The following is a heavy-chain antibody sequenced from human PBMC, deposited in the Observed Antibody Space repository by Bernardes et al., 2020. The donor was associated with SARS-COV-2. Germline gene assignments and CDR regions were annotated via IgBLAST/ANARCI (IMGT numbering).Heavy chain of an antibody. D-gene: IGHD3-10*01. J-gene: IGHJ4*02. Sequence: GGSLRLSCSASGFTFSNAWMSWVRQAPGKGLEWVGRIKSKTDGGTTDYAAPVKGRFTISRDDSKNTLYLQMNSLKTEDTAVYYCTTAVLVLWFGELYNGRDYWGQGTLVTVSS. V-gene: IGHV3-15*01. CDR3: TTAVLVLWFGELYNGRDY. CDR2: IKSKTDGGTT. CDR1: GFTFSNAW.